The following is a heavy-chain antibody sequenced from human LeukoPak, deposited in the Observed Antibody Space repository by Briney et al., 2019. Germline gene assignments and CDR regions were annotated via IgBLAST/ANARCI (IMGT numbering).Heavy chain of an antibody. CDR1: GFTFSSYW. D-gene: IGHD2-2*01. CDR2: IKQDGSEK. CDR3: ARDGMVVPAAPDYFDY. Sequence: QTGGSLRLSCAASGFTFSSYWMSWVRQAPGKGLEWVANIKQDGSEKYYVDSVKGRFTISRDNAKNSLYLQMNSLRAEDTAVYYCARDGMVVPAAPDYFDYWGQGTLVTVSS. V-gene: IGHV3-7*01. J-gene: IGHJ4*02.